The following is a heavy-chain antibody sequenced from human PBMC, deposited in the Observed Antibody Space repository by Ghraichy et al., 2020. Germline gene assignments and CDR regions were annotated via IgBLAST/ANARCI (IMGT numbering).Heavy chain of an antibody. Sequence: GGSLRLSCVASGFTFSSSWMAWVRQAPGRGLEWVAGMNQDGSQKGHVDSVKGRFTISRDNAKNSLYLQMNSLRDEDTAVYYCARDPSYGAVDYRGQGTLVTVSS. CDR3: ARDPSYGAVDY. J-gene: IGHJ4*02. D-gene: IGHD4/OR15-4a*01. V-gene: IGHV3-7*03. CDR2: MNQDGSQK. CDR1: GFTFSSSW.